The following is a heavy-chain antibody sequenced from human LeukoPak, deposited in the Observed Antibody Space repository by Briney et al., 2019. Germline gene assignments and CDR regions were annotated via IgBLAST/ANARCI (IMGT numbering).Heavy chain of an antibody. V-gene: IGHV4-59*12. CDR1: GGSISSYY. Sequence: SETLSLTCTVSGGSISSYYWSWIRQPPGKGLEWIGYIYYSGSTNYNPSLKSRVTISVDTSKNQFSLKLSSVTAADTAVYYCARDPRRPAGQPYDYWGQGTLVTVSS. CDR2: IYYSGST. J-gene: IGHJ4*02. D-gene: IGHD2-2*01. CDR3: ARDPRRPAGQPYDY.